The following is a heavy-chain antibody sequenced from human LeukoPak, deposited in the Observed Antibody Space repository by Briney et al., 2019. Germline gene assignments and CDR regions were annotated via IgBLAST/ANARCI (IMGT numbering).Heavy chain of an antibody. V-gene: IGHV4-59*08. J-gene: IGHJ6*02. D-gene: IGHD5/OR15-5a*01. Sequence: SETLSLTCTVSGGSISTYYWSWIRQPPGRGLEWIGYFYYSGSTEYNPSLRSRVTISVDTSKNQFSLKLSSVTAADTAVYYCARHCTSLKYAMDVWGQGTTVTVSS. CDR1: GGSISTYY. CDR3: ARHCTSLKYAMDV. CDR2: FYYSGST.